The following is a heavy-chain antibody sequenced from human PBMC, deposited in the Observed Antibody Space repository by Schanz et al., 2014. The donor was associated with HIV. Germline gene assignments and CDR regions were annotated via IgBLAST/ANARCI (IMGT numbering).Heavy chain of an antibody. CDR2: IWYDGSYK. J-gene: IGHJ3*02. CDR3: ARSPDWAGTDAFDI. V-gene: IGHV3-33*08. Sequence: QVQLVETGGGVVQPGRSLRLSCAASGFTFSNFAMHWVRQAPGKGLEWAAVIWYDGSYKYYADSVKGRFTIPRDNPKNTRYLQMNSLRAEDTAIYYCARSPDWAGTDAFDIWGQGTMVTVSS. D-gene: IGHD6-19*01. CDR1: GFTFSNFA.